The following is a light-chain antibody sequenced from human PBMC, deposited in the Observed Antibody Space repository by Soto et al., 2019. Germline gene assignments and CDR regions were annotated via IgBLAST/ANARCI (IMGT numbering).Light chain of an antibody. CDR3: SSYRSTTVYV. CDR2: EVT. V-gene: IGLV2-14*01. Sequence: HSALAQPATVSVFTGESITISYTGTSSDGGSYNYVSWYQQYPAKAPNRMLYEVTHRPAGFSNRFTGSKSGNTASLTIPVLQSEDEANYYCSSYRSTTVYVFGTGTKVTVL. CDR1: SSDGGSYNY. J-gene: IGLJ1*01.